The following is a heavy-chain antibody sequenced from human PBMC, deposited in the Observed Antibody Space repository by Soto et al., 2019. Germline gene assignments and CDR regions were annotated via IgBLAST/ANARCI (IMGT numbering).Heavy chain of an antibody. CDR2: INNDGSST. V-gene: IGHV3-74*01. J-gene: IGHJ4*02. D-gene: IGHD1-26*01. Sequence: EVQLVESGGGFVQPGGSLRLSCAASGFTFSAYWMHWVRQGPGRGLVWVSRINNDGSSTAYADSVKGRFTISRDNAENTLYLQMKSLRPEDTAVYYCASWAVGNPPAYWGQGTLVTFS. CDR3: ASWAVGNPPAY. CDR1: GFTFSAYW.